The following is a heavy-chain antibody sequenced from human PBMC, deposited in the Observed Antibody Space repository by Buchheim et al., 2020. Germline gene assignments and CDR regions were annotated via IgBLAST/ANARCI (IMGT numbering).Heavy chain of an antibody. CDR1: GFTFSSYA. J-gene: IGHJ6*02. V-gene: IGHV3-30-3*01. CDR3: ARVRTMVRDLRHPIMDV. Sequence: VQLVESGGGLVQPGGSLRLSCAASGFTFSSYAMHWVRQAPGKGLEWVAVISYDGSNKYYADSVKGRFTISRDNSKNTLYLQMNSLRAEDTAVYYCARVRTMVRDLRHPIMDVWGQGTT. CDR2: ISYDGSNK. D-gene: IGHD3-10*01.